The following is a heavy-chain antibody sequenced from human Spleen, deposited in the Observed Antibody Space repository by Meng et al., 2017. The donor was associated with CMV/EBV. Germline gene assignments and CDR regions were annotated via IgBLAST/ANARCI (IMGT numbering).Heavy chain of an antibody. CDR2: INSDGSST. D-gene: IGHD2-2*01. CDR3: ARGRYIVVVPAAQASNWFDP. V-gene: IGHV3-74*01. J-gene: IGHJ5*02. Sequence: GESLKISCAASGSTFSSDWMHWVRQAPGKGLVWVSRINSDGSSTSYADSVKGRFTISRDNAKNTLYLQMNSLRAEDTAVYYCARGRYIVVVPAAQASNWFDPWGQGTLVTVSS. CDR1: GSTFSSDW.